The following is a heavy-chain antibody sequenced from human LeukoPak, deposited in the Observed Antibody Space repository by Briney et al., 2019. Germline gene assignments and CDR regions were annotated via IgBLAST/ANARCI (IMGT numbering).Heavy chain of an antibody. CDR3: ARIDDEYQLNY. D-gene: IGHD2-2*01. J-gene: IGHJ4*02. Sequence: PGRSLRLSCAASGFTFSSYGMHWVRQAPGKGLEWVAVISYDGSNKYYADSVKGRFTISRDNSKNTLYLQMNSLRAEDTAVYYCARIDDEYQLNYWGQGTLVTVSS. CDR2: ISYDGSNK. V-gene: IGHV3-30*03. CDR1: GFTFSSYG.